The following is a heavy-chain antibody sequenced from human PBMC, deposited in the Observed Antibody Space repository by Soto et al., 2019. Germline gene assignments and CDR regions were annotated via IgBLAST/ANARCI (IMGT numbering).Heavy chain of an antibody. Sequence: QVQLVQSGAEVKKPGSSVKVSCKASGGTFSSYAISWVRQAPGQGLEWMGGIIPIFGTANYAQKFQGRDTITADESTSTAYMELRSLRSEDTAVYYCARDPLVGATPTMTFDYWGQGTLVTVSS. J-gene: IGHJ4*02. D-gene: IGHD1-26*01. CDR1: GGTFSSYA. CDR3: ARDPLVGATPTMTFDY. V-gene: IGHV1-69*01. CDR2: IIPIFGTA.